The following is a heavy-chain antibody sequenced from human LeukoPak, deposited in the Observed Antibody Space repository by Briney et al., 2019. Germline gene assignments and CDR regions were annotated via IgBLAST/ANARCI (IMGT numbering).Heavy chain of an antibody. Sequence: GGSLRLSCAASGFTFSDNYMSWVRQAPGQGLEWVSVVYVGDNTHYAGSVKGRFTISRDNSKNTLYLQMNSLRAEDTAVYYCARTITIFGVVNNYLDYWGRGTLVSVSS. CDR2: VYVGDNT. CDR1: GFTFSDNY. V-gene: IGHV3-53*01. J-gene: IGHJ4*02. CDR3: ARTITIFGVVNNYLDY. D-gene: IGHD3-3*01.